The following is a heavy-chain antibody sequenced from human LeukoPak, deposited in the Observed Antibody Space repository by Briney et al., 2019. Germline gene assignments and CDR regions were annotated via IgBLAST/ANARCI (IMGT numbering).Heavy chain of an antibody. V-gene: IGHV3-73*01. Sequence: GWSLTLSCAASGFTFSGPAMHWLRQASGKGLEGVGRIRSKANSYATAYAASVKGRFIISRDDSKNTAYLQMNSLKTEDTAVYYCTRVLLGDYYYYYYYMDVWGKGTTVTVSS. CDR1: GFTFSGPA. CDR3: TRVLLGDYYYYYYYMDV. D-gene: IGHD2/OR15-2a*01. J-gene: IGHJ6*03. CDR2: IRSKANSYAT.